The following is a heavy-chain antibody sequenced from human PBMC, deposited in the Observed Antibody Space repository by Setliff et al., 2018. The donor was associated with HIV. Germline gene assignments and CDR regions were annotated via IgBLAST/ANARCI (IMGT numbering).Heavy chain of an antibody. J-gene: IGHJ4*02. Sequence: SETLSLTCTVSGGSISGYYWSWIRQPPGKGLEWIGEINHSGSTNYNSSLKSRVTISVDTSKNQFSLKLSSVTAADTAVYYCARAARYSSSWYKRGYYFDYWGQGTPVTVSS. CDR2: INHSGST. V-gene: IGHV4-34*01. D-gene: IGHD6-13*01. CDR1: GGSISGYY. CDR3: ARAARYSSSWYKRGYYFDY.